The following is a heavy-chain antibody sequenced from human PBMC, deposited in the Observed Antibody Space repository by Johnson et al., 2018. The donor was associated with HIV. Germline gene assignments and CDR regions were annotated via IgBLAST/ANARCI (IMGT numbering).Heavy chain of an antibody. D-gene: IGHD4-11*01. CDR3: ARSYSTSWNASDI. CDR2: ISYDGNNK. V-gene: IGHV3-30*03. J-gene: IGHJ3*02. CDR1: GFTFSRYD. Sequence: QMQLVESGGGVVQPGRSLRLSCAASGFTFSRYDMHWVRQAPGKGLEWGAIISYDGNNKFQADSVKGRFTISRDNSKNTLYLQMNSLRAEDTAVYYCARSYSTSWNASDIWGQGTMVTVSS.